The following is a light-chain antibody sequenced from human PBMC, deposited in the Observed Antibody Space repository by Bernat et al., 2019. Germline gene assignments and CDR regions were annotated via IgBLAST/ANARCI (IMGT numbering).Light chain of an antibody. J-gene: IGKJ1*01. Sequence: DIVVTQTPLSLPVTLGEPASISCRSSQSLLSSNGYNYLNWYLQKPGQSPQLLIYYGSNRASGVPDRFSGSGAGTDFTLKISRVEAEDVGVYYCMQALQTPPTFGQGTKVEIK. CDR3: MQALQTPPT. V-gene: IGKV2-28*01. CDR1: QSLLSSNGYNY. CDR2: YGS.